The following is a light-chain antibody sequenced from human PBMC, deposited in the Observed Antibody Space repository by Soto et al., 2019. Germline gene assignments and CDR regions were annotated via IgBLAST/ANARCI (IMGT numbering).Light chain of an antibody. V-gene: IGLV2-14*03. CDR2: DIH. CDR3: RSYTSSSTRV. Sequence: QSALTQPASVSGSPGQSITISCTGTSSDVGGYKYVSWYQQHPGKAPKLMIYDIHNRPSGVSNRFSGSKSGNTASLTISGLPAEDEDDYYCRSYTSSSTRVFGTGTKLTVL. CDR1: SSDVGGYKY. J-gene: IGLJ1*01.